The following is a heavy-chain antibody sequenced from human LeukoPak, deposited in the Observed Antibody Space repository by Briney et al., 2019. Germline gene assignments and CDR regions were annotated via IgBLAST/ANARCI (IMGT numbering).Heavy chain of an antibody. D-gene: IGHD6-13*01. CDR1: GFTFSSYS. CDR3: ARGSAAASAGNFDY. Sequence: GSLRLSCAASGFTFSSYSMNWVRQPPGKGLEWIGSIYYSGSTYYNPSLKSRVTISVDTSKNQFSLKLSSVTAADTAVYYCARGSAAASAGNFDYWGQGTLVTVSS. V-gene: IGHV4-39*07. CDR2: IYYSGST. J-gene: IGHJ4*02.